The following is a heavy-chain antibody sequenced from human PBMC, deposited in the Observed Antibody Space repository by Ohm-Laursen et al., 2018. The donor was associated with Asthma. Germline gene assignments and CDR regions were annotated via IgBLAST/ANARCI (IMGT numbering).Heavy chain of an antibody. CDR1: GFTFSSYG. J-gene: IGHJ6*02. CDR3: ARDGGTIFGVGYYYGMDV. D-gene: IGHD3-3*01. CDR2: IWYDGSNK. Sequence: SLRLSCSASGFTFSSYGMHWVRQAPGKGLEWVAVIWYDGSNKYYADSVKGRFTISRDNSKNTLYLQMNSLRAEDTAVYYCARDGGTIFGVGYYYGMDVWGQGTTVTVSS. V-gene: IGHV3-33*01.